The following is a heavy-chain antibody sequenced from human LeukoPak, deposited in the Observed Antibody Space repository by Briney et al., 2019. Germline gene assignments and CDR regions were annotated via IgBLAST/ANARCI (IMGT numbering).Heavy chain of an antibody. CDR1: GFXFSNYW. CDR3: ARIVPTTSDYGDPSYYYYGMDV. CDR2: IKSDGSST. J-gene: IGHJ6*02. V-gene: IGHV3-74*01. Sequence: GGSLRLSCAASGFXFSNYWIHWVRQAPGKGPVWVSRIKSDGSSTRFADSVQGRFTISRDNGKNTLYLQMNSLRAEDTAVYYCARIVPTTSDYGDPSYYYYGMDVWGQGTTVTVSS. D-gene: IGHD4-17*01.